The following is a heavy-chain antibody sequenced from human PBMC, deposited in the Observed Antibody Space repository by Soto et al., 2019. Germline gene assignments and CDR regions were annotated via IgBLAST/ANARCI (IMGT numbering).Heavy chain of an antibody. Sequence: SETLSLTCTVSGGSISSYYWSWIRQPPGKGLEWIGYIYYSGSTNYNPSLKSRVTISVDTSKNQFSLKLNSVTAADTAVYYCARGFLEWLSQTDAFDIWGQGTMVTVSS. D-gene: IGHD3-3*01. CDR1: GGSISSYY. CDR2: IYYSGST. CDR3: ARGFLEWLSQTDAFDI. J-gene: IGHJ3*02. V-gene: IGHV4-59*01.